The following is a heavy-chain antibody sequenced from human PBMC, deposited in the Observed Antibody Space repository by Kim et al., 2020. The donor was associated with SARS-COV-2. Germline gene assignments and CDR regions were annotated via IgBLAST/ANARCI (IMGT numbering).Heavy chain of an antibody. D-gene: IGHD2-21*02. CDR1: GFSLSTSGVG. V-gene: IGHV2-5*02. CDR2: IYWDDDK. J-gene: IGHJ4*02. CDR3: AHSSWFFCGGDCWDLADY. Sequence: SGPTLVNPTQTLTLTCTFSGFSLSTSGVGVGWIRQPPGKALEWLALIYWDDDKRYSPSLKRRLTITKDTSKNQVVLIMTNVDPVDTATYYCAHSSWFFCGGDCWDLADYWGQGTLVTVSS.